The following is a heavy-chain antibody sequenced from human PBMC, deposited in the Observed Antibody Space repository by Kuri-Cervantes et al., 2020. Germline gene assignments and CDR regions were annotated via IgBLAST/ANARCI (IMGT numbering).Heavy chain of an antibody. J-gene: IGHJ4*02. Sequence: GGSLRLSCAASGFTFGLYAMHWVRQAPGKGLEWVAVISYDGTHAHYADSVKGRLTLSRDNSKNTLYLQMNSLRAEDTAVYYCATGNSGTAGFDYWGQGTLVTVSS. CDR3: ATGNSGTAGFDY. D-gene: IGHD3-10*01. CDR2: ISYDGTHA. V-gene: IGHV3-30*04. CDR1: GFTFGLYA.